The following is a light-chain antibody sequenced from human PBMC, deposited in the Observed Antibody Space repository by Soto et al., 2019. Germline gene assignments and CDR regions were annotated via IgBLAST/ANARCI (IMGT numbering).Light chain of an antibody. V-gene: IGKV3-20*01. CDR3: QQYGSSL. CDR1: QSVSSSY. CDR2: GAS. Sequence: EIVLTQSPGTLSLSPGKRATLSCRASQSVSSSYLAWYQQKPGQAPRLLIYGASSRATGIPDRFSGSGSGTDFTLTISRLEPEDFAVYYCQQYGSSLFGQGTKLEIK. J-gene: IGKJ2*01.